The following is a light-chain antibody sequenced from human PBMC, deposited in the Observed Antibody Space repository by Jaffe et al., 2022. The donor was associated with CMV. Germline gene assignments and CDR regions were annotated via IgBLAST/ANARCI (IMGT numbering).Light chain of an antibody. CDR3: GTWDSSLSAGV. CDR2: DNN. V-gene: IGLV1-51*01. CDR1: SSNIGNNY. Sequence: QSVLTQPPSVSAAPGQKVTISCSGSSSNIGNNYVSWYQQFPGTAPKLLIYDNNERPSGIPDRFSGSKSGTSATLDITGLQTGDEADYYCGTWDSSLSAGVFGGGTKLTVL. J-gene: IGLJ2*01.